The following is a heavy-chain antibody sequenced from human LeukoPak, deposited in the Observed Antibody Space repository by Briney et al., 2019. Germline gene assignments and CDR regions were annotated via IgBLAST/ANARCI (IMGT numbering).Heavy chain of an antibody. CDR3: AKDRNVLLWFGELLPPL. CDR2: ISGSGGST. Sequence: PGGSLRLSCAASGFTFSSYSMTWVRQAPGKGLEWVSAISGSGGSTYYADSVKGRFTISRDNSKNTLYLQMNSLRAEDTAVYYCAKDRNVLLWFGELLPPLWGQGTLVTVSS. V-gene: IGHV3-23*01. CDR1: GFTFSSYS. J-gene: IGHJ4*02. D-gene: IGHD3-10*01.